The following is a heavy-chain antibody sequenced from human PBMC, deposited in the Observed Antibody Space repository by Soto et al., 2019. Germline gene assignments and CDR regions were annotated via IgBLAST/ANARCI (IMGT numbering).Heavy chain of an antibody. CDR3: TTEVDGSYYFDY. D-gene: IGHD1-26*01. J-gene: IGHJ4*02. V-gene: IGHV3-15*01. Sequence: GESLKISCAASGFTFSNAWMSWVRQAPGKGLEWVGRIKSKTDGGTTDYAAPVKGRFTISRDDSKNTLYLQMNSLKTEDTAVYYCTTEVDGSYYFDYWGQGTLVTVSS. CDR1: GFTFSNAW. CDR2: IKSKTDGGTT.